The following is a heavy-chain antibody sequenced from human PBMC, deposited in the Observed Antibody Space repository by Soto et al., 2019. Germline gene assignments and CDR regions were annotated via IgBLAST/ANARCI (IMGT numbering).Heavy chain of an antibody. CDR1: GFTFSSYN. V-gene: IGHV3-21*01. CDR2: ISTRGSYI. Sequence: EVHMVESGGGLVKPGGSLRLSCAASGFTFSSYNMNWVRQAPGRGLEWVSSISTRGSYINYAESVSGRFTISRDNAKESLYLQMNSLRAEDTAVYYCARSLGYCSGRSCYSYDDYGKSWFDPGGQGPLVPVSS. J-gene: IGHJ5*02. D-gene: IGHD2-15*01. CDR3: ARSLGYCSGRSCYSYDDYGKSWFDP.